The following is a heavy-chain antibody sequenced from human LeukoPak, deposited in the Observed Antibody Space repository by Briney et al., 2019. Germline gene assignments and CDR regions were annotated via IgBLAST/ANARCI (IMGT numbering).Heavy chain of an antibody. V-gene: IGHV5-51*01. J-gene: IGHJ6*03. Sequence: GESLKISCKCSGYSFTSYWIGWVRQMPGKGLEWMGIIYPGDSDTRYSPSFQGQVTISADKSISTAYLQWSSLKASDTAMYYCARLMYDFWSGYSPLPHYMDVWGKGTTVTVSS. CDR3: ARLMYDFWSGYSPLPHYMDV. CDR2: IYPGDSDT. CDR1: GYSFTSYW. D-gene: IGHD3-3*01.